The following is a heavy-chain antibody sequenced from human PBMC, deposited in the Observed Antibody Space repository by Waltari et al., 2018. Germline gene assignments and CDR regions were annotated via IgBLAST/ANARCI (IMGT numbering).Heavy chain of an antibody. J-gene: IGHJ6*03. Sequence: QVQLVQSGAEVKKPGSSVKVSCKASGGTFSSYAISWVRPAPGQGLEWMGGIIPICGTANYAQKFQGRVTITADKSTSTAYMELSSLRSEDTAVYYCAREYSSSSDYYYYYMDVWGKGTTVTVSS. CDR1: GGTFSSYA. D-gene: IGHD6-6*01. CDR2: IIPICGTA. V-gene: IGHV1-69*14. CDR3: AREYSSSSDYYYYYMDV.